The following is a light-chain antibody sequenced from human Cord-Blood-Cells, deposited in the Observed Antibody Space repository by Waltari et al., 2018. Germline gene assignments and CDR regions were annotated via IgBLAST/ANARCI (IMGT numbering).Light chain of an antibody. Sequence: QSVLTQPPSVSGAPGQRVTISCTGSSPHIAAGYVVHRFQQLPGPAPKLLIYDNSNRPSGVPDRFSGSKSGTSASLAIIGLQAEDEADYYCQSYDSSLSGLYVFGTGTKVTVL. CDR3: QSYDSSLSGLYV. CDR2: DNS. J-gene: IGLJ1*01. V-gene: IGLV1-40*01. CDR1: SPHIAAGYV.